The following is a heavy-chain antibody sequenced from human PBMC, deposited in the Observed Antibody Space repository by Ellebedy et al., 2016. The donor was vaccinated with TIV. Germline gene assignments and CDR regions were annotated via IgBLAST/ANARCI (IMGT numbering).Heavy chain of an antibody. D-gene: IGHD6-19*01. CDR1: GYSFTSYW. V-gene: IGHV5-51*01. Sequence: ASVKVSCKGSGYSFTSYWIGWVRQMPGKGLEWMGIIYPGDSDTRYSPSFQGQVTISVDKSISTAYLQWSSLKASDTAMYYCARRLYSSGCFDYWGQGTLVTVSS. CDR2: IYPGDSDT. J-gene: IGHJ4*02. CDR3: ARRLYSSGCFDY.